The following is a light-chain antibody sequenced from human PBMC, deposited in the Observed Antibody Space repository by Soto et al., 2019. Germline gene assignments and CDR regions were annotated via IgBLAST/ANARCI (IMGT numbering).Light chain of an antibody. CDR2: EVN. V-gene: IGLV2-14*01. Sequence: SALTQPASVSGSPGQSITISCTGTSSDVGAYNYVSWYQQHPGKAPKLMIYEVNYRPSGVSNRFSGSKSGITASLTISGLQAEDEADYYCISYASTSTAVFAPGTNVTVL. J-gene: IGLJ1*01. CDR1: SSDVGAYNY. CDR3: ISYASTSTAV.